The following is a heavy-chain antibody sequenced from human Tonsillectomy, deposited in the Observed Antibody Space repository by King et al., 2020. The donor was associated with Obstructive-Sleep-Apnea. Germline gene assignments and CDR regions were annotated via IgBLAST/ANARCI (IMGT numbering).Heavy chain of an antibody. CDR3: ARLVGSRSYYYYYGLDV. V-gene: IGHV4-59*08. Sequence: QLQESGPGLVKPSETLSLACSVSGGSISSYYWTWIRQPPGKGLEWIAYIFSDGSTDYNPSLKSRVIISLDTSRQQFSLRLSSVTAADTAVYYCARLVGSRSYYYYYGLDVWGQGTTVTVSS. J-gene: IGHJ6*02. CDR2: IFSDGST. D-gene: IGHD3-10*01. CDR1: GGSISSYY.